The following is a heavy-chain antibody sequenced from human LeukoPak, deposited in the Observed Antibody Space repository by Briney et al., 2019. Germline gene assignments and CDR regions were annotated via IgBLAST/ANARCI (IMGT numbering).Heavy chain of an antibody. CDR1: GGSFSGYY. CDR2: INHSGST. D-gene: IGHD3-9*01. CDR3: ARDSDRRCFDP. V-gene: IGHV4-34*01. Sequence: SETLSLTCAVYGGSFSGYYWSWIRQPPGEGLGWIGEINHSGSTNYNPSLKSRGTISVDTSKNQFSLKLSSVTAADTAVYYCARDSDRRCFDPWGQGTLVTVSS. J-gene: IGHJ5*02.